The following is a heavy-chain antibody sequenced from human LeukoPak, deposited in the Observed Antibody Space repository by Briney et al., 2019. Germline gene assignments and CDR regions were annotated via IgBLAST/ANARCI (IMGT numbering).Heavy chain of an antibody. D-gene: IGHD1-26*01. Sequence: PSETLSLTCAVYGGSFSGYYWSWIRQPPGKGLEWIGEINHSGSTNYNPSLKSRVTISADTSKNQFSLKLSSVTAADTAVYYCARGRWSGSYYRPYDYWGQGTLVTVSS. CDR1: GGSFSGYY. CDR3: ARGRWSGSYYRPYDY. CDR2: INHSGST. V-gene: IGHV4-34*01. J-gene: IGHJ4*02.